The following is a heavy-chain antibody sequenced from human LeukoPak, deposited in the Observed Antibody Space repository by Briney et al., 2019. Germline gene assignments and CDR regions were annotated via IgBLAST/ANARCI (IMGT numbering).Heavy chain of an antibody. CDR3: ARTSGGTCFDY. CDR2: ISSSSSYI. V-gene: IGHV3-21*01. CDR1: GFTFSSYS. Sequence: GGFLRLSCAASGFTFSSYSMNWVRQAPGKGLEWVSSISSSSSYIYYADSVKGRFTISRDNAKNSLYLQMNSLRAEDTAVYYCARTSGGTCFDYWGQGTLVTVSS. J-gene: IGHJ4*02. D-gene: IGHD3-16*01.